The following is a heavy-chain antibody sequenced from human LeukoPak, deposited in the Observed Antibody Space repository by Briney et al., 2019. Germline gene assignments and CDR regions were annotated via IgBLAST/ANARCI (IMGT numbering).Heavy chain of an antibody. CDR3: ARSSSGWYIHFDY. D-gene: IGHD6-19*01. V-gene: IGHV3-48*03. Sequence: GGSLRLSCAASGFTFSSYEMNWVRQAPGKGLEWVSYISSSGSTIYYADSVKGRFTISRDNAKNSLYLQMNSLRAEDTAVYYCARSSSGWYIHFDYWGQGTLVTVS. CDR2: ISSSGSTI. J-gene: IGHJ4*02. CDR1: GFTFSSYE.